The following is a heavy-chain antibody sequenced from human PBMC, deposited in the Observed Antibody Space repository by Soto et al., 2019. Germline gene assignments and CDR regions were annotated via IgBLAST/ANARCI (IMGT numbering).Heavy chain of an antibody. D-gene: IGHD6-6*01. J-gene: IGHJ4*02. V-gene: IGHV1-69*14. CDR2: VIPALGTA. CDR1: GGSFRSYV. Sequence: QVQLVQSGAEVKKPGSSVKVSCKTSGGSFRSYVISWVRQAPGLGLEYMGGVIPALGTANYAQKFQGRVTISADKSTSTAYMELNSLTSDDTAVYYCARDRGAARREYFLRFWGQGTLVTVSS. CDR3: ARDRGAARREYFLRF.